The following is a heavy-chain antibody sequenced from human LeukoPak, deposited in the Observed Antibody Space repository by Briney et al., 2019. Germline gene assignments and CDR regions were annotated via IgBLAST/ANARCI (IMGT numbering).Heavy chain of an antibody. D-gene: IGHD1-26*01. CDR3: ARGGRWELPRPYAFDM. CDR1: GYTFTSYG. Sequence: GASVKVSCTASGYTFTSYGISWVRQAPGQGLEWMGWISGDNGNTNYAQKLLGRVTMTTDTSTSTAYMELSSLRSDDTAVYYCARGGRWELPRPYAFDMWGQGTMVTVSS. J-gene: IGHJ3*02. CDR2: ISGDNGNT. V-gene: IGHV1-18*01.